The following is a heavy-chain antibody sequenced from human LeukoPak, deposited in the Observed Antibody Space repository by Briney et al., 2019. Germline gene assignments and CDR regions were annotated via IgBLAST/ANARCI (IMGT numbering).Heavy chain of an antibody. CDR1: GFXFGSCA. Sequence: GGSLRLSCSASGFXFGSCAMHWVRQAPGKGLEYVSAISNNGYNTYYADSVKGRFTISRDNSKNTLYLQMSSLRAEDTAVYYCVKEAGYTSGWYSDWGRGTLVTVSS. D-gene: IGHD6-19*01. J-gene: IGHJ4*02. CDR2: ISNNGYNT. V-gene: IGHV3-64D*06. CDR3: VKEAGYTSGWYSD.